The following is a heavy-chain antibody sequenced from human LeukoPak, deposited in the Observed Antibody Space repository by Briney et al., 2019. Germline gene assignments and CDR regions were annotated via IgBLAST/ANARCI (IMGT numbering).Heavy chain of an antibody. CDR1: GFTVSNNH. CDR3: AGRRVLDAYY. V-gene: IGHV3-66*02. J-gene: IGHJ4*02. CDR2: IYSGDNT. Sequence: GGSLRLSCAASGFTVSNNHMSWVRQAPGKGLEWVSVIYSGDNTYYVESVKGRFTISRDNSKNTLFLQMNRLRAEDTAVYYCAGRRVLDAYYWGQGTLVTVSS. D-gene: IGHD3-16*01.